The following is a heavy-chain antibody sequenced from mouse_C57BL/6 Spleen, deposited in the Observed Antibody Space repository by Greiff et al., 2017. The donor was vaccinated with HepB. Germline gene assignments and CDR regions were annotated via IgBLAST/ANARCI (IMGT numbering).Heavy chain of an antibody. CDR2: INPGSGGT. J-gene: IGHJ4*01. CDR1: GYAFTNYL. Sequence: VQLQESGAELVRPGTSVKVSCKASGYAFTNYLIEWVKQRPGQGLEWIGVINPGSGGTNYNEKFKGKATLTADKSSSTAYMQLSSLTSEDSAVYFCARYYYGSSSMDYWGQGTSVTVSS. D-gene: IGHD1-1*01. CDR3: ARYYYGSSSMDY. V-gene: IGHV1-54*01.